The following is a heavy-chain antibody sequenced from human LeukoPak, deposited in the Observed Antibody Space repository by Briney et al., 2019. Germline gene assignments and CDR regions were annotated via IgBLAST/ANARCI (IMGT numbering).Heavy chain of an antibody. D-gene: IGHD3-22*01. CDR2: IYGAGST. CDR1: GFTVSSNY. CDR3: ATPRSGYYYYFDY. Sequence: GGSLRLSCAASGFTVSSNYMSWVRQAPGKGLEWVSVIYGAGSTYYADSVKGRFTIPRDNSKNTLYLQMNSLRAEDTAVYYCATPRSGYYYYFDYWGQGTLVTVSS. V-gene: IGHV3-66*01. J-gene: IGHJ4*02.